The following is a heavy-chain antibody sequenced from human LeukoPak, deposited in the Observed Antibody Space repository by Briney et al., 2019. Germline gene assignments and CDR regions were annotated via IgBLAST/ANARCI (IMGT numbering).Heavy chain of an antibody. CDR1: GYTFTSYY. D-gene: IGHD1-7*01. CDR3: ARALRNYKNWFDP. Sequence: ASVKVSCKASGYTFTSYYMHWVRQAPGQGLEWMGWINPNSGGTNYAQKFQGRVTMTRDTSISTAYMELSRLRSDDTAVYYCARALRNYKNWFDPWGQGTLVTVSS. V-gene: IGHV1-2*02. J-gene: IGHJ5*02. CDR2: INPNSGGT.